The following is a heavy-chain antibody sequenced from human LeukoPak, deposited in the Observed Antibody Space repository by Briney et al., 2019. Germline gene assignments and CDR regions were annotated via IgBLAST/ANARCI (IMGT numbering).Heavy chain of an antibody. D-gene: IGHD2-15*01. CDR3: ARGCLSGGSCSEEQLDY. V-gene: IGHV3-30*03. J-gene: IGHJ4*02. Sequence: GGSLRLSCAASGFTFSSYGMHWVRQAPGKGLEWVAVISYDGSNKYYADSVKGRFTISRDNSKNTLYLQMNSLRAEDTAVYYCARGCLSGGSCSEEQLDYWGQGTLVTVSS. CDR2: ISYDGSNK. CDR1: GFTFSSYG.